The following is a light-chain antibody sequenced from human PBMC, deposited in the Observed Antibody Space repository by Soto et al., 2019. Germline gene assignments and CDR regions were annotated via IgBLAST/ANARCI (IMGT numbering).Light chain of an antibody. CDR1: QSVSSNY. CDR3: QQYGSSPT. CDR2: SAS. J-gene: IGKJ1*01. V-gene: IGKV3-20*01. Sequence: EIVLTQSPGTLSLSPGERATLSCRASQSVSSNYLAWYQQKPGQDPRVIIYSASSRATGIPDRFSGSGSGTDFTLTISRLEPEDFAVYYCQQYGSSPTFGQGTKVEIK.